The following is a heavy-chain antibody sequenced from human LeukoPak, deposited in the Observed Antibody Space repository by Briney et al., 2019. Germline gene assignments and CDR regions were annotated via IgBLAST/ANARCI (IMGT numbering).Heavy chain of an antibody. CDR1: GYSISSGYY. D-gene: IGHD1-26*01. J-gene: IGHJ4*02. V-gene: IGHV4-38-2*01. Sequence: SETLALTCAVSGYSISSGYYWGWIRQPPGKGQEWIGSIYHSGSTYYNPSLKSRVTISVDTSKNQFSLKLSSVTAADTAVYYCARLGRWEPTDYWGQGTLVTVSS. CDR3: ARLGRWEPTDY. CDR2: IYHSGST.